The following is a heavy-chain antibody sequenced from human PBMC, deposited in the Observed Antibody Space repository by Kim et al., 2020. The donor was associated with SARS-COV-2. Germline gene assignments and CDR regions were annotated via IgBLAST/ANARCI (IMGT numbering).Heavy chain of an antibody. D-gene: IGHD4-17*01. Sequence: GGSLRLSCAASGFNVKSNYMSWVRQAPGKGLEWVSVIYAGGNTNYADSVKGRFTISRDNSKNTLYLQMNNLRAEDTAVYYCAARGTTVTRGHFDYWGQGTLVTVSS. J-gene: IGHJ4*02. CDR1: GFNVKSNY. CDR2: IYAGGNT. CDR3: AARGTTVTRGHFDY. V-gene: IGHV3-53*01.